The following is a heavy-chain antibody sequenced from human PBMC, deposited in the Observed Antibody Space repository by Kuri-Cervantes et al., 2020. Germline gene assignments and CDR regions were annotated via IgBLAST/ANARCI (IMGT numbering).Heavy chain of an antibody. CDR3: ARSLAVAARSFYFDY. D-gene: IGHD3-16*02. V-gene: IGHV4-61*01. Sequence: SETLSLTCTVSGGSVSSGSYYWSWLRQPQGKGLEWIGYTYYSGSTNYNPSLKSIVTISVDTSKNQFSLKLSSVAAADTAVYYCARSLAVAARSFYFDYWGQGTLVTVSS. CDR2: TYYSGST. J-gene: IGHJ4*02. CDR1: GGSVSSGSYY.